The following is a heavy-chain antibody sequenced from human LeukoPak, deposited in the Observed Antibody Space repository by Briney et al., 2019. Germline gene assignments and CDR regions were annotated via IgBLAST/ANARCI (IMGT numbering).Heavy chain of an antibody. D-gene: IGHD3-10*01. CDR1: GFIFSSYP. CDR2: ISFDGRIK. V-gene: IGHV3-30*04. CDR3: AKDRITMVRGVIGDPDY. J-gene: IGHJ4*02. Sequence: GGSLRLSCAASGFIFSSYPMHWLRQAPGRGLEWVGVISFDGRIKDYADSVKGRFTISRDNSKNTLYLQMNSLRAEDTAVYYCAKDRITMVRGVIGDPDYWGQGTLVTVSS.